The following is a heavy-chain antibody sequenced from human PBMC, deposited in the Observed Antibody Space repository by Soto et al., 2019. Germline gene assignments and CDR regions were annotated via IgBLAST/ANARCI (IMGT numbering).Heavy chain of an antibody. CDR3: ARLNIVVVPAAMYYYYYGMDV. V-gene: IGHV4-59*08. CDR2: IYYSGST. D-gene: IGHD2-2*01. J-gene: IGHJ6*02. CDR1: GGSISSYY. Sequence: PSETLSLTCTVSGGSISSYYWSWIRQPPGKGLEWIGYIYYSGSTNYNPSLKSRVTISVDTSKNQFSLKLSSVTAADTAVYYCARLNIVVVPAAMYYYYYGMDVWGQGTTVTVSS.